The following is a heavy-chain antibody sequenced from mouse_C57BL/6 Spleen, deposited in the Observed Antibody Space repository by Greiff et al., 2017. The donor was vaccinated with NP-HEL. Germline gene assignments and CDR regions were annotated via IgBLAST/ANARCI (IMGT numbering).Heavy chain of an antibody. CDR3: ARGYYGSGYAMDY. CDR1: GYAFTNYL. J-gene: IGHJ4*01. Sequence: QVQLKQSGAELVRPGTSVKVSCKASGYAFTNYLIEWVKQRPGQGLEWIGVINPGSGGTNYNEKFKGKATLTADKSSSTAYMQLSSLTSEDSAVYFCARGYYGSGYAMDYWGQGTSVTVSS. V-gene: IGHV1-54*01. CDR2: INPGSGGT. D-gene: IGHD1-1*01.